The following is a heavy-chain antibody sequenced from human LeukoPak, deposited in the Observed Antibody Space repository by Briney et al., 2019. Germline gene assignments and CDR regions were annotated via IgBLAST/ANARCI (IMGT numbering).Heavy chain of an antibody. J-gene: IGHJ6*03. Sequence: SETLSLTCTVSGGSIISNYWSWIRQSAGTGLEWIGRIYGSGITDDNPSLKSRVTMSLDPSRKQFSLRLTSVTAADTAVYYCARLKFYDSTGYSPGYYMDVWGKGTTVSVFS. D-gene: IGHD3-22*01. CDR2: IYGSGIT. CDR1: GGSIISNY. V-gene: IGHV4-4*07. CDR3: ARLKFYDSTGYSPGYYMDV.